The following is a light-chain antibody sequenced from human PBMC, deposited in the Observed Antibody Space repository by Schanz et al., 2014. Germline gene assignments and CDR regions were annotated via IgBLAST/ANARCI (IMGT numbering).Light chain of an antibody. CDR3: GTWDSDLRVGV. V-gene: IGLV1-51*01. CDR1: TSNIGSNY. Sequence: QSGLTQPPSVSAAPGQWVTISCSGTTSNIGSNYVSWYQQLPRTAPKLLIYDNDKRPSGVPDRFSGSKSGTSATLAISGLQSGDEALYSCGTWDSDLRVGVFGGGTKLTVL. J-gene: IGLJ3*02. CDR2: DND.